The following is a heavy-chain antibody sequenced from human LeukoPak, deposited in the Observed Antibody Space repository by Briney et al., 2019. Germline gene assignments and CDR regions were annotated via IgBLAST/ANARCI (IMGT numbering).Heavy chain of an antibody. CDR1: GYTFTSYD. CDR2: MNPNSGNT. J-gene: IGHJ4*02. Sequence: GASVKVSCKASGYTFTSYDINWVRQATGQGLEWMGWMNPNSGNTGYAQKFQGRVTMARNTSISTAYMELSSLRSEDTAVYYCARGPGTMYDSSGYGLDWGQGTLVTVSS. V-gene: IGHV1-8*01. CDR3: ARGPGTMYDSSGYGLD. D-gene: IGHD3-22*01.